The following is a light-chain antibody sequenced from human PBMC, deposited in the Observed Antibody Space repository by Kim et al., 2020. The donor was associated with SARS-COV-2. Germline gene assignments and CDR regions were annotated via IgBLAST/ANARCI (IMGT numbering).Light chain of an antibody. CDR1: DTINSW. V-gene: IGKV1-5*03. J-gene: IGKJ4*01. Sequence: DIQMTQSPSTLSASVGDRVTITCRASDTINSWLAWYQQKPGKAPKLLIYKASSLQSGVPSRFSGSGSGTEFTLTISSLQPDDFATYFCQQYNGYSTFGGGTKLEI. CDR3: QQYNGYST. CDR2: KAS.